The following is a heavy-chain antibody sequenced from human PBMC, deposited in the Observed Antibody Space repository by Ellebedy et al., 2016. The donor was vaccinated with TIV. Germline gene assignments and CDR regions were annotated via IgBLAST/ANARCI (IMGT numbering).Heavy chain of an antibody. Sequence: GESLKISCTASGFIFSNNWMHWVRQAPGKGLEWVSRIDSAGTTTGYADSVNGRFTVSRDNAKSTLYLDMGSLRAEDTAVYYCATPVGRFSGSYVYWGQGTLVTVSS. CDR1: GFIFSNNW. CDR3: ATPVGRFSGSYVY. J-gene: IGHJ4*02. V-gene: IGHV3-74*01. CDR2: IDSAGTTT. D-gene: IGHD3-16*01.